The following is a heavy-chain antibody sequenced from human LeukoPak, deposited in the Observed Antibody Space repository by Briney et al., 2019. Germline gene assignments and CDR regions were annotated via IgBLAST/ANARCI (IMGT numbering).Heavy chain of an antibody. Sequence: SETLSLTCTVSGGSISSYYWSWIRQPPGKGLEWIGYIYYSGSTNYNPSLKSRVTISVDTSKNQFSLILNSVTAADTAVYYCARVDYYDSSVLDYWGQGTLVTVSS. D-gene: IGHD3-22*01. V-gene: IGHV4-59*01. CDR2: IYYSGST. CDR1: GGSISSYY. CDR3: ARVDYYDSSVLDY. J-gene: IGHJ4*02.